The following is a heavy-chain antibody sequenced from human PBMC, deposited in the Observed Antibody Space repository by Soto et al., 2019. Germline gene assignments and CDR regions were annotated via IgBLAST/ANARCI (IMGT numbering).Heavy chain of an antibody. CDR1: GFTFSSDG. CDR2: IWYDGSNK. V-gene: IGHV3-33*06. Sequence: GGSLRLSCAASGFTFSSDGMHWVRQAPGKGLEWVAVIWYDGSNKYYADSVKGRFTISRDNSKNTLYLQMNSLRAEDTAVYYCAKDLTYYYDSSGYGGHDYWGQGTLVTVSS. D-gene: IGHD3-22*01. CDR3: AKDLTYYYDSSGYGGHDY. J-gene: IGHJ4*02.